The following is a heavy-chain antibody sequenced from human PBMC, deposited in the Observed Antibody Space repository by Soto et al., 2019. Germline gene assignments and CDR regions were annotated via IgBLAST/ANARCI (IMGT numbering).Heavy chain of an antibody. J-gene: IGHJ4*02. CDR1: GGSISSYY. CDR2: IYYSGST. Sequence: SETLSLTCTVSGGSISSYYWSWIRQPPGKGLEWIGYIYYSGSTNYNPSLKSRVTISVDTSKNQFSLKLSSVTAADTAVYYCARDRDGDLYFDYWGQGTLVTVSS. D-gene: IGHD4-17*01. V-gene: IGHV4-59*01. CDR3: ARDRDGDLYFDY.